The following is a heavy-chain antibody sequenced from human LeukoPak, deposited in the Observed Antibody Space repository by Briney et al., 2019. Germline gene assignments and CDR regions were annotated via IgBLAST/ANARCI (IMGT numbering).Heavy chain of an antibody. Sequence: PSETLSLTCTVSGGSISSYYWSWIRQPPGKGLEWIGYIYYSGNTNYNPSLKSRVTISVDTSKNQFSLRLRFVTAADTAVYYCARGTGRGVIVRYFDNWGQGTVVTVSS. D-gene: IGHD3-10*01. CDR2: IYYSGNT. J-gene: IGHJ4*02. CDR1: GGSISSYY. V-gene: IGHV4-59*01. CDR3: ARGTGRGVIVRYFDN.